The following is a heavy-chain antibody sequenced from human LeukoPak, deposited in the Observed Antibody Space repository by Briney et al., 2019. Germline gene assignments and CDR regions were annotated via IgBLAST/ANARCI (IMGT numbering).Heavy chain of an antibody. CDR2: IYYSGST. CDR3: ARYWMTTQNMDV. CDR1: GVSISSSSYY. D-gene: IGHD4-11*01. Sequence: SETLSLTCTVSGVSISSSSYYWGWIRQPPGKGLEWIGSIYYSGSTYYNPSLKSRVTISVDTSKNQFSLKLSSVTAADTAVYYCARYWMTTQNMDVWGKGTTVTISS. J-gene: IGHJ6*03. V-gene: IGHV4-39*01.